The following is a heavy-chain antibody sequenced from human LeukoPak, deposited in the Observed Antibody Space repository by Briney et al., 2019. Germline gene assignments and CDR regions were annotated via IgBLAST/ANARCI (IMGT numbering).Heavy chain of an antibody. Sequence: SQTLSLTCTVSGGSISSGGYYWSWIRQHPGKGLEWIGYIYYSGRTYYNPSLKSRVTISVDTSKNQFSLKLSSVTAADTAVYYCARSHYYDSSGYPSSGQGTLVTVSS. CDR3: ARSHYYDSSGYPS. CDR2: IYYSGRT. J-gene: IGHJ5*02. V-gene: IGHV4-31*03. CDR1: GGSISSGGYY. D-gene: IGHD3-22*01.